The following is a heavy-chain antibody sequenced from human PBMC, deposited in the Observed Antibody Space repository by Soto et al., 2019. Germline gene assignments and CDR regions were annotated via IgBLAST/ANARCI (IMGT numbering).Heavy chain of an antibody. CDR3: VRGPLNTGGSFKFDP. Sequence: QVQLQESGPGLVKPSQTLSLTCMVSGDSISSSEYYWSWVRQHPGKGLEWMGYIFYTGSPYYNPSLMSRVSISRDMSKNQFSLKLSSVTAADTAVYYCVRGPLNTGGSFKFDPWGQGTQVTVSS. J-gene: IGHJ5*02. D-gene: IGHD1-1*01. CDR1: GDSISSSEYY. V-gene: IGHV4-31*03. CDR2: IFYTGSP.